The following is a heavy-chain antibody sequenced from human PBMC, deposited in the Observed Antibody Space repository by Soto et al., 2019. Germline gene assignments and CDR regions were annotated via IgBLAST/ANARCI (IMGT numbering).Heavy chain of an antibody. D-gene: IGHD6-19*01. V-gene: IGHV3-30*18. CDR1: GFNFNNYD. J-gene: IGHJ4*02. CDR3: AKAATGWYYFDF. CDR2: ISYDGGNK. Sequence: GGSLRLSCAASGFNFNNYDMHWVRQAPGKGLEWVAIISYDGGNKYYPDSVKGRFTISRDNSKNTLYLQMNNLRVEDTAVYYCAKAATGWYYFDFWGQGTLVTVSS.